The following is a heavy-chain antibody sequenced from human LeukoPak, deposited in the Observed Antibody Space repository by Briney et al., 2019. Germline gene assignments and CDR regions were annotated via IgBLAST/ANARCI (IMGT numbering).Heavy chain of an antibody. V-gene: IGHV3-23*01. CDR2: ISGSGGST. J-gene: IGHJ4*02. CDR1: GFTFSSYA. D-gene: IGHD2-2*01. Sequence: PGGSLRLSCAASGFTFSSYAMSWVRQAPGKGLEWVSAISGSGGSTYYADSVKGRFTISRDNSKNTLYLQMNSLRAEDTAVYYCAREGDIVVVPAACDYWGQGTLVTVSS. CDR3: AREGDIVVVPAACDY.